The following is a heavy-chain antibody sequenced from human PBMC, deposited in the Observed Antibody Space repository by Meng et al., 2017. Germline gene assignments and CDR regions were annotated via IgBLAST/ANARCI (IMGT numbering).Heavy chain of an antibody. CDR2: ISSSSYI. CDR1: GFTFSSYS. J-gene: IGHJ6*02. CDR3: ARRCSGGSCYHYYYYGMDV. D-gene: IGHD2-15*01. V-gene: IGHV3-21*01. Sequence: GESLKISCAASGFTFSSYSMNWVRQAPGKGLEWVSSISSSSYIYYADSVKGRFTISRDNAKNSLYLQMNSLRAEDTAVYYCARRCSGGSCYHYYYYGMDVWGQGTTVTVSS.